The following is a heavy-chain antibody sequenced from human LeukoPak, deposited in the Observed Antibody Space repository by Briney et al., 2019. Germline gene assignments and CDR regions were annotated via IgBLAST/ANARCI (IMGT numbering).Heavy chain of an antibody. CDR2: IYYSGST. D-gene: IGHD3-3*01. CDR3: ARASWSGYYNDY. Sequence: KASETLSLTCTVSGGSISSSSYYWGWIRQPPGKGLEWIGSIYYSGSTPYNPSLKSRVTISVDKSKNQFSLKLSSVTAADTAVYYCARASWSGYYNDYWGQGTLVTVSS. V-gene: IGHV4-39*07. CDR1: GGSISSSSYY. J-gene: IGHJ4*02.